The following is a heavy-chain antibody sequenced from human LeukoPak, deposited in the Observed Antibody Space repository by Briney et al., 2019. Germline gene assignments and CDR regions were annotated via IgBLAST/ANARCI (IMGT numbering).Heavy chain of an antibody. D-gene: IGHD3-10*01. Sequence: GGSLRLSCAASGFTFSSYWMSWVRQAPGKGLEWVANIKHDGSEKYYVDSVKGRFTISRDNAKNSLYLQMNSPRAEDAAVYYCARGLRITMVRGAPRDYYYGMDVWGQGTTVTVSS. CDR3: ARGLRITMVRGAPRDYYYGMDV. J-gene: IGHJ6*02. V-gene: IGHV3-7*01. CDR2: IKHDGSEK. CDR1: GFTFSSYW.